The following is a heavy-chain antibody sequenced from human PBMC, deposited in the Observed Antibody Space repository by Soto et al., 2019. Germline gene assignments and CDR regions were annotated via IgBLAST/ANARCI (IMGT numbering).Heavy chain of an antibody. V-gene: IGHV3-21*01. CDR3: ARDAKGSYYFDY. J-gene: IGHJ4*02. CDR2: ISSSGTSM. CDR1: GFTFSSYS. Sequence: EVRLVESGGGLVKPGGSLRLSCAASGFTFSSYSMNWVRQAPGKGLEWVSSISSSGTSMYYADSLKGRFTISRDNAKNSLYLQMNSLRAEDTAVYYCARDAKGSYYFDYWGQGTLVTVSS.